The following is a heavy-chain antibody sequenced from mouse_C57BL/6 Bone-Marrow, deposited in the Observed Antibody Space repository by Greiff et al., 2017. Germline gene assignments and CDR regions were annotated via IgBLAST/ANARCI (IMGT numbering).Heavy chain of an antibody. V-gene: IGHV8-8*01. J-gene: IGHJ3*01. Sequence: QVTLKVCGPGILQPSQTLSLTCSFSGFSLSTFGLGVGWIRQPSGKGLEWLAHIWWDDDKYSNPALKSRLTITKDTSKNQVFLKIANVDTADTATYYCARIGGLYYDYPAWFAYWGQGTLVTVSA. CDR1: GFSLSTFGLG. CDR2: IWWDDDK. D-gene: IGHD2-4*01. CDR3: ARIGGLYYDYPAWFAY.